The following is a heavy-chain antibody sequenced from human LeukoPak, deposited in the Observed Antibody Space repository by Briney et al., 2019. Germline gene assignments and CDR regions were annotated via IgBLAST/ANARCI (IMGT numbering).Heavy chain of an antibody. V-gene: IGHV2-5*02. CDR1: GFSLSTSGVG. CDR3: AHYGDYRFLYYFDH. J-gene: IGHJ4*02. Sequence: SGPTLVKPTQTLTLTCTFSGFSLSTSGVGVGLIRQSPGKALEWLALIYWDDNKLYNPSLKSRLTITKDTSKNQVVLRMTNMVPVDTATYYCAHYGDYRFLYYFDHWGQGTLVTVSS. CDR2: IYWDDNK. D-gene: IGHD4-17*01.